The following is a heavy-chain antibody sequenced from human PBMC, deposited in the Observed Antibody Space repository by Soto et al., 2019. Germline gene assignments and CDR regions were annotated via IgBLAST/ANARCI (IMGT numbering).Heavy chain of an antibody. CDR3: ARVVPGAEAWFGT. D-gene: IGHD2-2*01. V-gene: IGHV1-18*01. J-gene: IGHJ5*02. Sequence: ASVKVSCKTSGYTFSNYGITWVRQAPGQPLEWLGWISLYSDGTNYAQKFQGRVSMTTDTSTTTAYMELRSLRSDDTAVYYCARVVPGAEAWFGTWGQGTLVTVSS. CDR2: ISLYSDGT. CDR1: GYTFSNYG.